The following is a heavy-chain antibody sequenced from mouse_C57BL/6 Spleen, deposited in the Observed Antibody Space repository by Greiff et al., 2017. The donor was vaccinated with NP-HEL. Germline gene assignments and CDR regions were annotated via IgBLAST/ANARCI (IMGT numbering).Heavy chain of an antibody. Sequence: EVQGVESGGGLVKPGGSLKLSCAASGFTFSSYAMSWVRQTPEKRLEWVATISDGGSYTYYPDNVKGRFTISRDNAKNNLYLQMSHLKSEDTAMYYCARGTTVVYWYFDVWGTGTTVTVSS. D-gene: IGHD1-1*01. V-gene: IGHV5-4*01. CDR1: GFTFSSYA. J-gene: IGHJ1*03. CDR3: ARGTTVVYWYFDV. CDR2: ISDGGSYT.